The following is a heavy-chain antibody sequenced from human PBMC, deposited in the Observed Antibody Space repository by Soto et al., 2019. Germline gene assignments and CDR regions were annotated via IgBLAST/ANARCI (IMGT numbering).Heavy chain of an antibody. CDR1: GFSFGSFA. Sequence: EVQLLESGGGLLRPGGPLRLSFTASGFSFGSFALGWVRQAPGKGLEWVSTISGSDGKTYYADSVKGRFSISRDTSKTTLYLEMTSLRVEDTAVYYCARWSFLDYWGQGTRVTVS. CDR3: ARWSFLDY. CDR2: ISGSDGKT. D-gene: IGHD1-26*01. J-gene: IGHJ4*02. V-gene: IGHV3-23*01.